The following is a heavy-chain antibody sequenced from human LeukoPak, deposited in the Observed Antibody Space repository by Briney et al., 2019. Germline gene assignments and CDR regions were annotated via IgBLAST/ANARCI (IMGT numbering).Heavy chain of an antibody. D-gene: IGHD6-19*01. V-gene: IGHV3-74*01. J-gene: IGHJ6*03. CDR1: RFTFSSYW. CDR3: ARGGSSGWYRAAYYYYYVDV. Sequence: PGGSLRLSCAASRFTFSSYWMHWVRQAPVKGLVWVSRIDSDGSSTSYADSVKGRFTISRDNAKNTLYLQMNSLRAEDTAVYYCARGGSSGWYRAAYYYYYVDVWGKGTTVTVSS. CDR2: IDSDGSST.